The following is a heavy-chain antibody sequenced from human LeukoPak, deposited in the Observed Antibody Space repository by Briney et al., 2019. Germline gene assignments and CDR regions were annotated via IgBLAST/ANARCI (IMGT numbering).Heavy chain of an antibody. V-gene: IGHV3-21*01. CDR2: ISSSSSYI. Sequence: GGSLRLSCAASGFTFSSYSMNWVRQAPGKGREWVSSISSSSSYIYYADSVKCRFTISRDNAKNALYLQMNSLRAEDTAVYYCARGVEGYWGQGTLVTVSS. D-gene: IGHD5-24*01. CDR1: GFTFSSYS. J-gene: IGHJ4*02. CDR3: ARGVEGY.